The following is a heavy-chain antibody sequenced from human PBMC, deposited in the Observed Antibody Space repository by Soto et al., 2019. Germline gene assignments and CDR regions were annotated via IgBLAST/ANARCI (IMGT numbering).Heavy chain of an antibody. J-gene: IGHJ4*02. D-gene: IGHD6-13*01. V-gene: IGHV3-30*18. CDR1: GFSFSTYA. CDR2: ISSDGSTK. Sequence: QVQLVESGGGVVHPGRSLRLSCAASGFSFSTYAMQWVRQAPGKGLEWVAVISSDGSTKFYADSVKGRFTVSRDNSKSTLYLQMSRLRAEDTAVYFCAKDGASAGTFDYWGKGTLVTVSS. CDR3: AKDGASAGTFDY.